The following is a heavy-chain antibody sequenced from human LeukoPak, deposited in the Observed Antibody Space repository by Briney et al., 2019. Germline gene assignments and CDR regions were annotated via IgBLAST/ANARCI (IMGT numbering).Heavy chain of an antibody. CDR2: FDPEDGET. J-gene: IGHJ4*02. V-gene: IGHV1-24*01. Sequence: GASVKVSCKVSGYTLTELSMHWVRQAPGEGLEWVGGFDPEDGETIYAQKFQGRVTMTEDTSTDTAYMDLSSLRSEDTAVYYCATDRAISMVRIFDYWGQGTLVTVSS. D-gene: IGHD3-10*01. CDR1: GYTLTELS. CDR3: ATDRAISMVRIFDY.